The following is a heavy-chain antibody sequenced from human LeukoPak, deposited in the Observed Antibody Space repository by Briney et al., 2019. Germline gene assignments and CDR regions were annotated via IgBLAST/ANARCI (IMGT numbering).Heavy chain of an antibody. CDR3: ARDSNCSGGSCYTS. J-gene: IGHJ4*02. V-gene: IGHV4-31*03. Sequence: SETLSLTCTVSGGSISSGGYYWSWIRQHPGKGLEWIGYIYYSGSTYYNPSLKSRVTISVDTSKNQFSLKLSSVTAADTAVYYCARDSNCSGGSCYTSWGQGTLVTVSS. CDR2: IYYSGST. D-gene: IGHD2-15*01. CDR1: GGSISSGGYY.